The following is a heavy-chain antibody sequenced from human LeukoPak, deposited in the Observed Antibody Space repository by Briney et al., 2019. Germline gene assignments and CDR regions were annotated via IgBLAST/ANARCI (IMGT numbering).Heavy chain of an antibody. J-gene: IGHJ4*02. CDR1: GFTFSSYG. CDR2: ISGSGGST. V-gene: IGHV3-23*01. D-gene: IGHD3-22*01. CDR3: ARAGITMIASSDY. Sequence: GGSLRLSCAASGFTFSSYGMSWVRQAPGKGLEWVSAISGSGGSTYYADSVKGRFTISRDNAKNSLYLQMNSLRAEDTAVYYCARAGITMIASSDYWGQGTLVTVSS.